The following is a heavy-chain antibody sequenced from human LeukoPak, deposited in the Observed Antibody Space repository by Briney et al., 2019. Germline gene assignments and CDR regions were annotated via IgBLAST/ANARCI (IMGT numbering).Heavy chain of an antibody. D-gene: IGHD6-6*01. CDR1: GGSISSSSYY. Sequence: PSETLSLTCTVPGGSISSSSYYWGWIRQPPGKGLEWIGSIYYSGSTYYNPSLKSRVTISVDTSKNQFSLKLSSVTAADTAVYYCARHGPGAAPPVGRVFDYWGQGTLVTVSS. CDR2: IYYSGST. J-gene: IGHJ4*02. CDR3: ARHGPGAAPPVGRVFDY. V-gene: IGHV4-39*01.